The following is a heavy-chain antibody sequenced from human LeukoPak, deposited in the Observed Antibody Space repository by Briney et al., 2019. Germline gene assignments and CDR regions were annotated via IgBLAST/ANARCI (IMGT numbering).Heavy chain of an antibody. Sequence: GGSLRLSCAASGFTFSSYEMNWVRQAPGKGLEWVSYISSSGSTIYYADSVKGRSTISRDNAKNSLYLQMNSLRAEDTAVYYCARDQEGGYFDYWGQGTLVTVSS. CDR2: ISSSGSTI. V-gene: IGHV3-48*03. J-gene: IGHJ4*02. D-gene: IGHD2-15*01. CDR1: GFTFSSYE. CDR3: ARDQEGGYFDY.